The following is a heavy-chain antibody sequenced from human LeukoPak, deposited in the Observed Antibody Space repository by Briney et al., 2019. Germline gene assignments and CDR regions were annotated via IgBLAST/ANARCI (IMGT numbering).Heavy chain of an antibody. Sequence: SETLSLTCAVYGGSFSGYYWSWIRQPPGKGLEWIGEINHSGSTNFNPSLKSRVTISVDTSKNQFSLKLSSVTAADTAVYYCARGFSPYYFDYWGQGTLVTVSS. CDR2: INHSGST. J-gene: IGHJ4*02. CDR1: GGSFSGYY. CDR3: ARGFSPYYFDY. V-gene: IGHV4-34*01.